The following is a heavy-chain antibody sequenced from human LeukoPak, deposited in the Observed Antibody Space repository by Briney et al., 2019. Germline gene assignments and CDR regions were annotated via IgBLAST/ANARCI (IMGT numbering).Heavy chain of an antibody. CDR2: IYYSGST. D-gene: IGHD6-13*01. J-gene: IGHJ3*02. Sequence: SETLSLTCTVSGGSISFYYWSWIRQPPGKGLEWIGYIYYSGSTNYNPSLKSRVTMSIDTSKNQFSLNLNSVTAADTAVYYCALDSSRWSDDSFDIWGHGTMVTVSS. CDR1: GGSISFYY. CDR3: ALDSSRWSDDSFDI. V-gene: IGHV4-59*01.